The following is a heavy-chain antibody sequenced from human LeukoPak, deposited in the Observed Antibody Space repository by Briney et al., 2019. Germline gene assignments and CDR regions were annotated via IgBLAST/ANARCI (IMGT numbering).Heavy chain of an antibody. CDR3: NQWLVPYYYGMDV. Sequence: GGSLRLSCAASGFTFSSYAMSWVRQAPGKGLEWVSAISGSGGSTYYADSVKGRFTISRDNSKNTLYLQMNSLRAEDTAVYYCNQWLVPYYYGMDVWGQGTTVTVSS. CDR1: GFTFSSYA. D-gene: IGHD6-19*01. J-gene: IGHJ6*02. V-gene: IGHV3-23*01. CDR2: ISGSGGST.